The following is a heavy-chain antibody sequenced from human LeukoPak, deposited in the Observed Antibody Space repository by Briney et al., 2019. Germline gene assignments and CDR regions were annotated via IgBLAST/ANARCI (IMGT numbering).Heavy chain of an antibody. D-gene: IGHD2-15*01. CDR2: ISSSGNTI. J-gene: IGHJ5*02. Sequence: PGGSLRLSCAASGFTFSSYEMNWVRQAPGKGLEWVSYISSSGNTIYYADSVKGRFTISRDNAKNSLYLQMNSLRAEDTAVYYCARSIVVVVAATRISWFDPWGQGTLVTVSS. CDR3: ARSIVVVVAATRISWFDP. CDR1: GFTFSSYE. V-gene: IGHV3-48*03.